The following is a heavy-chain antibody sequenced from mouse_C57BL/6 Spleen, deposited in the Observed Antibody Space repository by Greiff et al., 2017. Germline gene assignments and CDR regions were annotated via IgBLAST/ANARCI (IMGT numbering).Heavy chain of an antibody. V-gene: IGHV1-54*01. Sequence: VKLQESGAELVRPGTSVKVSCKASGYAFTNYLIEWVKQRPGQGLEWIGVINPGSGGTNYNEKFKGKATLTADKSSSTAYMQLSSLTSEDSAVXFCARGADGYYVYFDYWGQGTTLTVSS. CDR3: ARGADGYYVYFDY. D-gene: IGHD2-3*01. CDR2: INPGSGGT. CDR1: GYAFTNYL. J-gene: IGHJ2*01.